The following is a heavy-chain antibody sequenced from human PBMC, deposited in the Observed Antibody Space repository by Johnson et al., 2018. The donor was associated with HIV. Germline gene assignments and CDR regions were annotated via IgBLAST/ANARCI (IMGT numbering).Heavy chain of an antibody. V-gene: IGHV3-9*01. CDR1: GFTFDDYA. D-gene: IGHD1-1*01. CDR3: ARREGTTGTFSAFDI. J-gene: IGHJ3*02. Sequence: VQLVESGGGLVQPGGSLRLSCAASGFTFDDYAMHWVRQAPGKGLEWVSGISWNSGSIGYADSVKGRFTISRDNAKNSLYLQMNSLRAEDTALYYCARREGTTGTFSAFDIWGQGTMVTVSS. CDR2: ISWNSGSI.